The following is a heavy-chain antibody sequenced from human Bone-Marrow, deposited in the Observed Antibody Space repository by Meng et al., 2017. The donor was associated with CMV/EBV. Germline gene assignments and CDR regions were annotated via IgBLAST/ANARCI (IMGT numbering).Heavy chain of an antibody. CDR2: ISNDGINK. D-gene: IGHD4-17*01. J-gene: IGHJ3*02. CDR3: ARDPAMMTTVTHGSFDI. V-gene: IGHV3-30-3*01. Sequence: GGSLRLSCAASGFTFSSYAMHWIRQAPGKGLEWVAVISNDGINKYYADSVRGRFTISRDNSKNTLYVQMNSLRAEDTAIYYCARDPAMMTTVTHGSFDIWGQGTMVTVSS. CDR1: GFTFSSYA.